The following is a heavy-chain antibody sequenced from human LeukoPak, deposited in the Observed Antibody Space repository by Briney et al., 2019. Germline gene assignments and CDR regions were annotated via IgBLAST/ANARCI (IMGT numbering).Heavy chain of an antibody. D-gene: IGHD1-20*01. CDR3: ARERSITPDKRYNWKWSRSDAFDI. CDR2: IIPIFGTA. V-gene: IGHV1-69*06. J-gene: IGHJ3*02. CDR1: GGTFSSYA. Sequence: SVKVSCKASGGTFSSYAISWVRQAPGRGLEWMGGIIPIFGTANYAQKFQGRVTITADKSTSTAYMELSSLRSEDTAVYYCARERSITPDKRYNWKWSRSDAFDIWGQGTMVTVSS.